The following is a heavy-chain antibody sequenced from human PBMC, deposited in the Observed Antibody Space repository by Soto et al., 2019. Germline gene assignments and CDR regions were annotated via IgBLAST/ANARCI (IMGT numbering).Heavy chain of an antibody. V-gene: IGHV1-18*04. CDR3: ARDQRCSSTSCYRGYYYYYGMDV. CDR1: GYTFSSYG. J-gene: IGHJ6*02. Sequence: GASVKVSCKASGYTFSSYGLSWVRQAPGQGLEWMGWISVYNGNTNYAQKLQGRVTMTTDTSTSTAYMELRSLRSDDTAVYYCARDQRCSSTSCYRGYYYYYGMDVWGQGTTGTVSS. D-gene: IGHD2-2*01. CDR2: ISVYNGNT.